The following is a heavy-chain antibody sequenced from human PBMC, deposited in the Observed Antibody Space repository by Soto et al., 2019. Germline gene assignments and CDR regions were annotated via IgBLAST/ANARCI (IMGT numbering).Heavy chain of an antibody. CDR2: MNPNSGNT. D-gene: IGHD3-10*01. J-gene: IGHJ6*02. Sequence: QVQLVQSGAEVKKPGASVKVSCKASGYTFTSYDINWVRQATGQGLEWMGWMNPNSGNTGYAQKFQGRVTMTRNTSISTAYMELSSLRSEDTAVYYCAKSRRGLRGVHYYYGIDVWGQGTTVTVSS. V-gene: IGHV1-8*01. CDR3: AKSRRGLRGVHYYYGIDV. CDR1: GYTFTSYD.